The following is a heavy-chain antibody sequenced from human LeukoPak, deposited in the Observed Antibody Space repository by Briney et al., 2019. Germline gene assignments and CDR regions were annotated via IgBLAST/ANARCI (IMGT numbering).Heavy chain of an antibody. CDR3: AREIVYYDSSGFDY. CDR1: GFTFSSYI. V-gene: IGHV3-21*01. J-gene: IGHJ4*02. Sequence: GGSLRLSCAASGFTFSSYIMTWVRQAPGKGLEWVSSISSSSSYIYYADSVKGRFTISRDNAKNSLYLQMNSLRAEDTAVYYCAREIVYYDSSGFDYWGQGTLVTVSS. CDR2: ISSSSSYI. D-gene: IGHD3-22*01.